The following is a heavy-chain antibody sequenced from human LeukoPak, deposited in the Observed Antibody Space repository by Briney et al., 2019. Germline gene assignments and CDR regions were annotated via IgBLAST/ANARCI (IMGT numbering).Heavy chain of an antibody. CDR1: GGSISSSSYY. CDR3: ARLFSRGNYYLQVYYFDY. Sequence: SETLSLTCTVSGGSISSSSYYWGWIRQPPGKGLEWIGSIYYSGSTYYNPSLKSRVTISVDTSKNQFSLKLSSVTAADTAVYYCARLFSRGNYYLQVYYFDYWGQGTLVTVSS. CDR2: IYYSGST. V-gene: IGHV4-39*07. J-gene: IGHJ4*02. D-gene: IGHD3-10*02.